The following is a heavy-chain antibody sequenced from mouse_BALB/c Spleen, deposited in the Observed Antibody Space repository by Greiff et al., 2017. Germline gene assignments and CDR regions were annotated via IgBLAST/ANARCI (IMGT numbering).Heavy chain of an antibody. V-gene: IGHV14-3*02. J-gene: IGHJ3*01. D-gene: IGHD2-1*01. CDR3: ASSSSFYYGNYVAY. CDR2: IDPANGNT. CDR1: GFNIKDTY. Sequence: EVQLQQSGAELVKPGASVKLSCTASGFNIKDTYMHWVKQRPEQGLEWIGRIDPANGNTKYDPKFQGKATITADTSSNTAYLQLSSLTSEDTAVYYCASSSSFYYGNYVAYWGQGTLVTVSA.